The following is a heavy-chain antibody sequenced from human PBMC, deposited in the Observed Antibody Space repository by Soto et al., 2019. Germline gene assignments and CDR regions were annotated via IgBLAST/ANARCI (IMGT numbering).Heavy chain of an antibody. CDR1: GYSFTSYW. CDR3: AGSLDGRGYNSDYYYNMDV. Sequence: PGESLKISCKASGYSFTSYWITWVRQMPGKGLEWMGRIDPSDSYTNYSPSFQGHVTISADKSISTAFLQWSSLRASDTAMYYCAGSLDGRGYNSDYYYNMDVWGQGTTVTVSS. V-gene: IGHV5-10-1*01. CDR2: IDPSDSYT. D-gene: IGHD1-20*01. J-gene: IGHJ6*02.